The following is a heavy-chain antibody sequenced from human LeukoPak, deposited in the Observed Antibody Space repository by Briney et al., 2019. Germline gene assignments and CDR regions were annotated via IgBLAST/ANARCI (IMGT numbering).Heavy chain of an antibody. D-gene: IGHD5-24*01. V-gene: IGHV3-23*01. J-gene: IGHJ4*02. Sequence: GGSLRLSCAASGLTFSDFAMAWVRQAPGKGLEWVSTVSNSGGSRYHADSVKGRFTISRDNSQNTLFLQMNSLRGEDTAVYYCAKDDLSGYNFDYWGQGTLVSVSS. CDR3: AKDDLSGYNFDY. CDR2: VSNSGGSR. CDR1: GLTFSDFA.